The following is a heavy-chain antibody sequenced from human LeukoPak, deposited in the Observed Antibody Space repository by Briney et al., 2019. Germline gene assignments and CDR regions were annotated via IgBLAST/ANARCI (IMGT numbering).Heavy chain of an antibody. CDR2: INHSGST. D-gene: IGHD4-23*01. CDR1: GGSFSGYY. V-gene: IGHV4-34*01. J-gene: IGHJ4*02. CDR3: ARGPDYYGGNSDFDY. Sequence: PSETLSLTCAVYGGSFSGYYWSWIRQPPGKGLEWIGEINHSGSTNYNPSLKSRVTISVDTSKNQFSLKLSSVTAADTAVYYCARGPDYYGGNSDFDYWGQGTLVTVSP.